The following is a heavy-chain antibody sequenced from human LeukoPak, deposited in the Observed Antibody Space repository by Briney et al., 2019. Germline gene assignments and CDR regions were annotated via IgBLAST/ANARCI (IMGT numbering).Heavy chain of an antibody. CDR1: GGSISSSSYY. J-gene: IGHJ5*02. CDR2: IYYSGST. CDR3: ARGDYGDYNWFDP. V-gene: IGHV4-39*01. Sequence: SETLSLTCTVSGGSISSSSYYWGWIRQPPGKGLEWIGSIYYSGSTYYNPSLKSRVTISVDTSKNQLSLKLSSVTAADTAVYYCARGDYGDYNWFDPWGQGTLVTVSS. D-gene: IGHD4-17*01.